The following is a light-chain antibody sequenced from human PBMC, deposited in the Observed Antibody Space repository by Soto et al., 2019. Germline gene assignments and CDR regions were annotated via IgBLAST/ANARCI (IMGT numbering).Light chain of an antibody. CDR2: AAS. Sequence: DIHMTQSASSLSASVGYRVTITCRASQSISNYLNWYQQKPGKAPKVLIYAASSLQSGVPSRFSGSGSGTDFTLTISSLQPEDFATYYCQQSYSTPQTFGQGTRLEIK. V-gene: IGKV1-39*01. CDR1: QSISNY. J-gene: IGKJ5*01. CDR3: QQSYSTPQT.